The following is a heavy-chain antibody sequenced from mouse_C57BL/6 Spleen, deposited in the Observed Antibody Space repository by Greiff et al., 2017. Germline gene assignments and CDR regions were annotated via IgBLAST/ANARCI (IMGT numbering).Heavy chain of an antibody. Sequence: VKLQQPGAELVRPGTSVKLSCKASGYTFTSYWMHWVKQRPGQGLEWIGVIDPSDSYTNYNQKFKGKATLTVDTSSSTAYMQLSSLTSEDSAVYYCARGDDYYFDYWGQGTTLTVSS. V-gene: IGHV1-59*01. J-gene: IGHJ2*01. D-gene: IGHD2-4*01. CDR1: GYTFTSYW. CDR2: IDPSDSYT. CDR3: ARGDDYYFDY.